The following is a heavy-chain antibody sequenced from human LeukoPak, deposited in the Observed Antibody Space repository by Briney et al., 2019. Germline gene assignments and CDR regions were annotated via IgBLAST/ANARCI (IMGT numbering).Heavy chain of an antibody. CDR2: IYYIGST. D-gene: IGHD2-2*01. CDR1: GGSISSYY. Sequence: SETLSLTCTVSGGSISSYYWSWIRQPPGKGLECIGYIYYIGSTNYNPSLRSRVTISVDTSKSQFSLKLRSVTAADTAVYYCARGYCSSTSCYAEVFDYWGQGMLVTVSS. CDR3: ARGYCSSTSCYAEVFDY. V-gene: IGHV4-59*08. J-gene: IGHJ4*02.